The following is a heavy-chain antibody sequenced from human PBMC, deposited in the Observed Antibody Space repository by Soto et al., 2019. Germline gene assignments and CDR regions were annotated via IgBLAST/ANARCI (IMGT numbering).Heavy chain of an antibody. D-gene: IGHD3-10*01. CDR1: GASIGSGSYS. CDR3: ARFPLWFWEFDY. Sequence: QLQLQESGSGLVRPSQTLSLTCTVSGASIGSGSYSWNWIRQPPGKGLEWIGYLPHSGDTYFNPSLRRRVSISVDRSNNQFSLKLISVTAAGTAVYSCARFPLWFWEFDYWGQGALVTVSS. J-gene: IGHJ4*02. V-gene: IGHV4-30-2*01. CDR2: LPHSGDT.